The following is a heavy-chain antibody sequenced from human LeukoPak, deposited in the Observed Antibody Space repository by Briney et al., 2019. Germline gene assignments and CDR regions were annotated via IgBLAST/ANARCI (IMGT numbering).Heavy chain of an antibody. CDR3: ARDRRMLGFLEWYSPTPGQLDY. J-gene: IGHJ4*02. CDR2: ISSSGSTI. Sequence: GGSLRLSCAASGFTFSSYSMNWVRQALGKGLEWVSYISSSGSTIYYADSVKGRFTISRDNAKNSLYLQMNSLRAEDTAVYYCARDRRMLGFLEWYSPTPGQLDYWGQGTLVTVSS. CDR1: GFTFSSYS. V-gene: IGHV3-48*04. D-gene: IGHD3-3*01.